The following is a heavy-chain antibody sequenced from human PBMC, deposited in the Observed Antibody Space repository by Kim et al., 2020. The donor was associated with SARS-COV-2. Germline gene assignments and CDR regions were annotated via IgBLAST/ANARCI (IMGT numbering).Heavy chain of an antibody. D-gene: IGHD6-19*01. Sequence: GGSLRLSCAASGFTFDDYAMHWVRQAPGKGLEWVSGISWNSGSIGYADSVKGRFTISRDNAKNSLYLQMNSLRAEDTALYYCAPVRGLVRWAFDIWGQGTMVTVSS. CDR3: APVRGLVRWAFDI. CDR2: ISWNSGSI. J-gene: IGHJ3*02. CDR1: GFTFDDYA. V-gene: IGHV3-9*01.